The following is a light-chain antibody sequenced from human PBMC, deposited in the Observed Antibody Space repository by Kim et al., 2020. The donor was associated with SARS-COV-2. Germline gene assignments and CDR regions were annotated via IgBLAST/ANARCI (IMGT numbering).Light chain of an antibody. CDR3: SSYTSSSTYV. CDR1: RSSVGGYNY. CDR2: DVS. J-gene: IGLJ1*01. Sequence: GQSTTITCTVTRSSVGGYNYVSWYQQHPGKAPNLMIYDVSKRPSGVSNRFSGSKSGNTASLTISGLQAEDEADYYCSSYTSSSTYVFGTGTKVTVL. V-gene: IGLV2-14*04.